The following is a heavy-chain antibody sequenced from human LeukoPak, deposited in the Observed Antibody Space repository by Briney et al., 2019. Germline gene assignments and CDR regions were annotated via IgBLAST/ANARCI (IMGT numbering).Heavy chain of an antibody. CDR3: AKGATYYYDSSGYFY. J-gene: IGHJ4*02. V-gene: IGHV3-23*01. Sequence: PGGSLRLSCAASGFTFSTYAMSWVRQAPGKGLEWVSAISGSGGSTYYADSVKGRFTISRDNSKNTLYLQMNSLRAGDTAVYYCAKGATYYYDSSGYFYWGQGTLVTVSS. D-gene: IGHD3-22*01. CDR2: ISGSGGST. CDR1: GFTFSTYA.